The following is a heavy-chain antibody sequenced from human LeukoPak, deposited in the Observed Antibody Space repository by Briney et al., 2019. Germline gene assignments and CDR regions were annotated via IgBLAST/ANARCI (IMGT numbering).Heavy chain of an antibody. CDR1: GGSFSGYY. CDR3: ARGNLAAAGKYYFDY. Sequence: PSETLSLTCAVYGGSFSGYYWSWIRQPPGKGLEWIGEINHSGSTNYNPSLKSRVTISVDMSKNQFSLKLSSVTAADTAVYYCARGNLAAAGKYYFDYWGQGTLVTVSS. D-gene: IGHD6-13*01. J-gene: IGHJ4*02. V-gene: IGHV4-34*01. CDR2: INHSGST.